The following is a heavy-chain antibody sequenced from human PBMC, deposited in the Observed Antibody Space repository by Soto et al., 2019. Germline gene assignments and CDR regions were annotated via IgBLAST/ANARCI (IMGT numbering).Heavy chain of an antibody. J-gene: IGHJ4*02. V-gene: IGHV4-30-4*01. CDR2: IYYSEIT. D-gene: IGHD5-12*01. CDR1: GDSMSSGDYY. CDR3: ARQYGGYEYYFDY. Sequence: LSLTCTVSGDSMSSGDYYWSWLRQPPGKGLEWIGYIYYSEITNYNPSLKSRVTLSADRSKNQFSLKLSSVTAADTAVYYCARQYGGYEYYFDYWGQGTLVTVSS.